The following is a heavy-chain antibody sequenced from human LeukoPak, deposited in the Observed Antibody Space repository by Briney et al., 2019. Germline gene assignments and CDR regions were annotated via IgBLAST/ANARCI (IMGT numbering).Heavy chain of an antibody. CDR3: AGGQGWLLDY. J-gene: IGHJ4*02. D-gene: IGHD2-15*01. CDR2: IKQDGSEQ. CDR1: GFTFSSYW. V-gene: IGHV3-7*05. Sequence: GGSLRLSCAASGFTFSSYWMTWVRRAPGKGLEWVANIKQDGSEQYYVDSVRGRSTISRDNAKNSLFLQMNSLRVEDTAVYYCAGGQGWLLDYWGQGALVTVSS.